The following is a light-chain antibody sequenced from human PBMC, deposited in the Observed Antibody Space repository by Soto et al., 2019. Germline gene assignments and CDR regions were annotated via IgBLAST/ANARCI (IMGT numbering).Light chain of an antibody. CDR2: VAS. V-gene: IGKV1-27*01. Sequence: DIQMTQSPSSLSASVGDRVTITCRASQDISNYLAWYQQNPGKVPKLLIYVASTLQSGVPSRFSGSGSGTDFTLTISSLQPEDVATYYCQKYNSAPLTFGGGTKVEMK. CDR1: QDISNY. J-gene: IGKJ4*01. CDR3: QKYNSAPLT.